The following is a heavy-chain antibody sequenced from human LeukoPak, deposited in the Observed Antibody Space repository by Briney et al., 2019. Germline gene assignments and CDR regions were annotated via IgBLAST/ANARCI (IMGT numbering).Heavy chain of an antibody. Sequence: SETLSLTCTVSGGSISSYYWSWIRQPPGKGLEWIGYIYYSGSTNYNPSLKSRVTISVDTSKNQFSLKLSSVTAADTAVYYCASSTGSAWFGELKDPYYYMDVWGKGTTVTISS. CDR1: GGSISSYY. CDR2: IYYSGST. D-gene: IGHD3-10*01. J-gene: IGHJ6*03. V-gene: IGHV4-59*08. CDR3: ASSTGSAWFGELKDPYYYMDV.